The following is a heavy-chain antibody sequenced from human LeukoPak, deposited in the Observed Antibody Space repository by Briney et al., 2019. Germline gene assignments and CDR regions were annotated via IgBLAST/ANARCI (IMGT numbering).Heavy chain of an antibody. D-gene: IGHD1-26*01. Sequence: PSETLSLTCAVSGYSISSGYYWGWIRQPPGKGLEWIGSIYHSGSTYYNPSLKSRVTISVDTSKNQFSLKLSSVTAADTAVYYCARAERRELYDYWGQGTLVTVSS. J-gene: IGHJ4*02. CDR1: GYSISSGYY. CDR2: IYHSGST. CDR3: ARAERRELYDY. V-gene: IGHV4-38-2*01.